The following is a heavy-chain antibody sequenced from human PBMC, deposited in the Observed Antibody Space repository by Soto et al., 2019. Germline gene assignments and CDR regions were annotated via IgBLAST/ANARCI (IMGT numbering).Heavy chain of an antibody. Sequence: QVQLVESGGGVVQPGRSLRLSCAASGFTFSSYGMHWVRQAPGKGLEWVAVIWYDGSNKYYADSVKGQFTISRDNSKNTLYLQMNSLRAEDTAVYYCARVIVLTGYWVADYWGQGTLVTVSS. J-gene: IGHJ4*02. V-gene: IGHV3-33*01. CDR1: GFTFSSYG. D-gene: IGHD3-9*01. CDR3: ARVIVLTGYWVADY. CDR2: IWYDGSNK.